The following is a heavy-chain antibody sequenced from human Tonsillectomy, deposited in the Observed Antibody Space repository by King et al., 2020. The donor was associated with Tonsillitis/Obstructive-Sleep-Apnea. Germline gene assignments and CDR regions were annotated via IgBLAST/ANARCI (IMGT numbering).Heavy chain of an antibody. CDR2: IYYSGNT. CDR1: GGSISSNYYY. D-gene: IGHD3-22*01. Sequence: LQLQESGPGLVKPSETLSLTCTVPGGSISSNYYYWGWIRQPPGKGLEWIGRIYYSGNTYYNPSLKSRVTISVDTSKNQFSLKLSSVTAADTAVYYCARDQYYYDSSGARYYCNYRGQGTLVTVSA. CDR3: ARDQYYYDSSGARYYCNY. V-gene: IGHV4-39*02. J-gene: IGHJ4*02.